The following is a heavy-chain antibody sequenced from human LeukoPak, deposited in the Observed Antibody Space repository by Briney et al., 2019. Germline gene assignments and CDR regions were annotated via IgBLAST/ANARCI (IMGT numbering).Heavy chain of an antibody. Sequence: SQTLSLTCTVSGGSISSGDYYWSWIRQPPGKGLEWIGYIYYSGSTYYNPSLKSRVTISVDTSKNQFSLKLSSVTAADTAVYYCVRVGSNLARWFDPWGQGTLVTVSS. CDR1: GGSISSGDYY. CDR2: IYYSGST. D-gene: IGHD4-11*01. V-gene: IGHV4-30-4*01. CDR3: VRVGSNLARWFDP. J-gene: IGHJ5*02.